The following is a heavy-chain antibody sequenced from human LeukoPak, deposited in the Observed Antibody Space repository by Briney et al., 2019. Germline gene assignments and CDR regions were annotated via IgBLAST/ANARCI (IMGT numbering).Heavy chain of an antibody. V-gene: IGHV3-66*01. CDR1: GFTVSSNY. D-gene: IGHD6-13*01. CDR3: ARDPAPDSSSWYTDAFDI. CDR2: IYSGGST. J-gene: IGHJ3*02. Sequence: GGSLRLSCAASGFTVSSNYMSWVRQAPGKGLEWVSVIYSGGSTYYADSVKGRFTISRDNSKNTLYLQMNSLRAEDTAVYYCARDPAPDSSSWYTDAFDIWGQGTMVTVPS.